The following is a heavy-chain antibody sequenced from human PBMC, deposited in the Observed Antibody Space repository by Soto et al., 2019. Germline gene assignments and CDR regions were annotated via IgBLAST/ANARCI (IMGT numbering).Heavy chain of an antibody. Sequence: HVGLVQSGADVKKPGASVTISCKASGYTFTDYALHWVRQAPGQRLEWMGWMNAGVGNTLYSQKFQGRITITRDTTASTAYMEVNRLKSEDTAIYYCARATGYTFGSLNYWGPGTLVTVSS. CDR1: GYTFTDYA. CDR3: ARATGYTFGSLNY. D-gene: IGHD5-18*01. V-gene: IGHV1-3*01. J-gene: IGHJ4*02. CDR2: MNAGVGNT.